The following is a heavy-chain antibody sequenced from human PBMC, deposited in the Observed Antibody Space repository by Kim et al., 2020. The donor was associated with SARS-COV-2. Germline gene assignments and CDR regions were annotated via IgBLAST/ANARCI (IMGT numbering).Heavy chain of an antibody. J-gene: IGHJ2*01. Sequence: GESLKISCKASGYIFTNYWIGWVRQRPGKGLEWMGIIYPADSDSRYSPSFQGQVTISSDKSISTAFLHWSSLKASDTAIYYCARQGPWIQLWSERTGYFDLWGRGTLVTVSS. CDR1: GYIFTNYW. D-gene: IGHD5-18*01. V-gene: IGHV5-51*01. CDR3: ARQGPWIQLWSERTGYFDL. CDR2: IYPADSDS.